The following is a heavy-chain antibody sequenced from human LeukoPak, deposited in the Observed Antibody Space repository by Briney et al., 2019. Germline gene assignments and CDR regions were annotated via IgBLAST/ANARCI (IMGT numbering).Heavy chain of an antibody. CDR1: GGSISSYY. CDR2: IYYSGST. J-gene: IGHJ4*02. D-gene: IGHD6-19*01. Sequence: KPSETLSLTCTVSGGSISSYYWSWIRQPPGKGLEWIGYIYYSGSTNYNPSLKSRVTISVDTSKNQFSLKLSSVTAADTAVYYCARRQEYSSGWSYFDYWGQGTLVTVSS. CDR3: ARRQEYSSGWSYFDY. V-gene: IGHV4-59*08.